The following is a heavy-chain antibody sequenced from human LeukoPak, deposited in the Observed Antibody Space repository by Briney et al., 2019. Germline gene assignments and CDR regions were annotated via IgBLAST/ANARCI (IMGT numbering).Heavy chain of an antibody. V-gene: IGHV3-23*01. CDR2: ISVSGDNT. Sequence: GGSLRLSCAAYGFTFRSYDMSWARQAPGKGLEWVSSISVSGDNTYYADSVKGRFTISRDNSKNTVYLQMNSLRDEDTAMYYCAKGGPDGYWGQGTPVTVSS. J-gene: IGHJ4*02. D-gene: IGHD5-12*01. CDR1: GFTFRSYD. CDR3: AKGGPDGY.